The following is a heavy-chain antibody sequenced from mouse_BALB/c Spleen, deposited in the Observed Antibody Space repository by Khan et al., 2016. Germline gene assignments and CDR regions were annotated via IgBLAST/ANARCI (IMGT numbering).Heavy chain of an antibody. Sequence: VQLQQSGAELVKPGASVKLSCTASAFKIKDTYMHWVKQRPEQGLEWIGRIDPANGNTKYDPKFQGKATITADTSSNTAYLQLSSLTSEDTAVYYCASRGPIYYYGSSYGYWGQGTTLTVSS. J-gene: IGHJ2*01. V-gene: IGHV14-3*02. CDR1: AFKIKDTY. D-gene: IGHD1-1*01. CDR3: ASRGPIYYYGSSYGY. CDR2: IDPANGNT.